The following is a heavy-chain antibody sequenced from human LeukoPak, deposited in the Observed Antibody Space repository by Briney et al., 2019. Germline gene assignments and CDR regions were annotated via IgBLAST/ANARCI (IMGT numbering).Heavy chain of an antibody. CDR3: AKSDYYDSSGHPSSFEY. CDR1: GFTFSSTW. Sequence: GGSLRLSCEASGFTFSSTWMNWVRQAPGKGLEWVSGVSGSGSTIYYADSVKGRFTISRDNSKSTLHLQMNSLRAEDTAVYYCAKSDYYDSSGHPSSFEYWGQGTLVTVSS. CDR2: VSGSGSTI. V-gene: IGHV3-23*01. D-gene: IGHD3-22*01. J-gene: IGHJ4*02.